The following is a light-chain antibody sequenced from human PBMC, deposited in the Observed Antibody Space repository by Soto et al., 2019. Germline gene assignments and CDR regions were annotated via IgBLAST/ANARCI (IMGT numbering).Light chain of an antibody. V-gene: IGKV3-11*01. J-gene: IGKJ3*01. CDR2: DAT. Sequence: EIVLTQYPATLCLSPGERATLSCRAGQSVRNFLAWYQQIPGQAPSPLIYDATNRATGIPARFSGSGSGTDFTLTLSSLEPEDFAIYYCQRRSSWAITFGPGTKVDIK. CDR3: QRRSSWAIT. CDR1: QSVRNF.